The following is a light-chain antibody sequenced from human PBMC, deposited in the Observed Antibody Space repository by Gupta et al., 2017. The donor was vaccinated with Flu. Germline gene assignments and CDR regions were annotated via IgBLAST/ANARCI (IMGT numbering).Light chain of an antibody. Sequence: QSALTQPASVSGSPGQSITLSCTGTSSDIGAYNYVSWYQQHPTKAPKLMIYEVSNRPSGVSNRFSGSKSGNTASLTISGLQAEDEADYYCSSYTGSGTVFGGGTKVAVL. CDR3: SSYTGSGTV. V-gene: IGLV2-14*01. J-gene: IGLJ3*02. CDR2: EVS. CDR1: SSDIGAYNY.